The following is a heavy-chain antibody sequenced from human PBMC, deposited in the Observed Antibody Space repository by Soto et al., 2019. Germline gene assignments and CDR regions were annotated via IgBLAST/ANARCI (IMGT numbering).Heavy chain of an antibody. J-gene: IGHJ6*02. V-gene: IGHV4-31*03. CDR1: GGSISSGGYY. Sequence: PSETLSITCTVSGGSISSGGYYWSWIRQHPGKGLEWIGYIYYSGSTNYNPSLKSRVTISVDTSKNQFSLKLSPVTAADTAVYYCARGPRYYYGSGSYSIGYYYGMDVWGQGTTVTVSS. CDR3: ARGPRYYYGSGSYSIGYYYGMDV. CDR2: IYYSGST. D-gene: IGHD3-10*01.